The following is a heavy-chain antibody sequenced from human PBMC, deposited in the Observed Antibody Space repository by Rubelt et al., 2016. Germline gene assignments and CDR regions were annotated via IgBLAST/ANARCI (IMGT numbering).Heavy chain of an antibody. Sequence: QVQLQESGPGLVKPSETLSLTCTVSGGSISSYYWSWIRQPPGKGLEWIGYIYYSGSTNYNPPLKSRVTISVDTSKNQFSLKLSSVTAADTAVHYCARAQDYGDTYYYGMDVWGQGTTVTVSS. D-gene: IGHD4-17*01. V-gene: IGHV4-59*01. CDR1: GGSISSYY. CDR2: IYYSGST. J-gene: IGHJ6*02. CDR3: ARAQDYGDTYYYGMDV.